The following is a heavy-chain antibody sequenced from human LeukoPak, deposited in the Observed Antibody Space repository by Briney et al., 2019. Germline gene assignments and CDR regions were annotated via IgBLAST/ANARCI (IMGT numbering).Heavy chain of an antibody. D-gene: IGHD3-10*01. CDR1: GGSISSYY. CDR3: ARGSPYGRNWFDP. CDR2: IYYSGST. V-gene: IGHV4-59*12. Sequence: RPSETLSLTCTVSGGSISSYYWSWIRQPPGKGLEWIGYIYYSGSTNYNPSLKSRVTISVDTSKNQFSLKLSSVTAADTAVYYCARGSPYGRNWFDPWGQGTLVTVSS. J-gene: IGHJ5*02.